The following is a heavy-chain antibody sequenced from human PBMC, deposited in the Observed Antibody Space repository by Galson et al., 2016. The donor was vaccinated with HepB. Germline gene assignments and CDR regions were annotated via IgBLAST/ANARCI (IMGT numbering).Heavy chain of an antibody. J-gene: IGHJ4*02. CDR3: AKARGAARSRPRSGSFGYFDS. Sequence: LRLSCAASGFTFSSYAMSWVRQAPGKGLEWVGGIRGSGDDTYYADSVKGRFAISRDNSKDTLFLQMNSLRAEDAAVFYCAKARGAARSRPRSGSFGYFDSWGQGTLVTVSS. V-gene: IGHV3-23*01. D-gene: IGHD6-6*01. CDR2: IRGSGDDT. CDR1: GFTFSSYA.